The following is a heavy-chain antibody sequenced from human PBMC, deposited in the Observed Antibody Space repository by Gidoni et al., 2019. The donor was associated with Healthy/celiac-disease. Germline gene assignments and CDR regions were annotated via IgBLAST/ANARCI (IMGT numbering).Heavy chain of an antibody. D-gene: IGHD3-3*01. CDR1: GGTFSSYA. CDR2: IIPSFGTA. V-gene: IGHV1-69*01. CDR3: ARASHCITIFGVDRRGCMDV. J-gene: IGHJ6*03. Sequence: QVQLVQSWAEVKKPGSSVKVSCKASGGTFSSYASSWVRQAPGQGLEWKGGIIPSFGTANYAQKFQGRVTITADESTSTAYMERSSLISEDTAVYYCARASHCITIFGVDRRGCMDVWGKGTTVTVSS.